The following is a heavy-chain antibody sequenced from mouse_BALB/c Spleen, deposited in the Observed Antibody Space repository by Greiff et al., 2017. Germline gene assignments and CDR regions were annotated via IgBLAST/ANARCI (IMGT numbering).Heavy chain of an antibody. V-gene: IGHV1S81*02. CDR3: TRGNYRYGGLYAMDY. CDR2: INPSNGGT. CDR1: GYTFTSYY. D-gene: IGHD2-14*01. J-gene: IGHJ4*01. Sequence: QVQLQQSGAELVKPGASVKLSCKASGYTFTSYYMYWVKQRPGQGLEWIGEINPSNGGTNFNEKFKSKATLTVDKSSSTAYMQLSSLTSEDSAVYYCTRGNYRYGGLYAMDYWGQGTSVTVSS.